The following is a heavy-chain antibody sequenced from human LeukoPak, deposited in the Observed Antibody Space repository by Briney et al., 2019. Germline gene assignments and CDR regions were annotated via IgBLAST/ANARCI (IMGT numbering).Heavy chain of an antibody. V-gene: IGHV1-69*04. CDR3: ARHEAYCGGDCYPSDY. D-gene: IGHD2-21*02. CDR2: IIPILGIA. Sequence: ASVKVSCKASGGTFSSYAISWVRQAPGQGLEWMGRIIPILGIANYAQKFQGRVTITADKSTSTAYMELRSLRSEDTAVYYCARHEAYCGGDCYPSDYWGQGTLVTVSP. J-gene: IGHJ4*02. CDR1: GGTFSSYA.